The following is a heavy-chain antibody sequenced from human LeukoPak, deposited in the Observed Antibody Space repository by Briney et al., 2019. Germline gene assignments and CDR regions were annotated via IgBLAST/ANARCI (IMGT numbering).Heavy chain of an antibody. CDR2: IYPGDSDT. CDR3: ARRRDGYSPFDY. CDR1: GYSFTTYW. V-gene: IGHV5-51*01. J-gene: IGHJ4*02. Sequence: GESLKISCKASGYSFTTYWIGWVRQMPGKGLEWMGIIYPGDSDTRYSASFQGQVTISADKSSSPAHLQWSSLKASDTAMYYCARRRDGYSPFDYWGQGTLVTVSS. D-gene: IGHD5-24*01.